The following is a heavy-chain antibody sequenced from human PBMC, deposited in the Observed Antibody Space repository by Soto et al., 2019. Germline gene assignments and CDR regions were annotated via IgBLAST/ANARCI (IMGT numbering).Heavy chain of an antibody. CDR3: ATLPIVSRGYSSLRGDY. D-gene: IGHD5-12*01. CDR2: VNASGGST. CDR1: GYTFTSYY. Sequence: ASVTVSCKASGYTFTSYYMHWVRQAPGQGLEWMGIVNASGGSTSYAHRFQGRVTMTRDTSTSTVYMELRSVGSEDTAVYYCATLPIVSRGYSSLRGDYWGQGTLVTVSS. J-gene: IGHJ4*02. V-gene: IGHV1-46*03.